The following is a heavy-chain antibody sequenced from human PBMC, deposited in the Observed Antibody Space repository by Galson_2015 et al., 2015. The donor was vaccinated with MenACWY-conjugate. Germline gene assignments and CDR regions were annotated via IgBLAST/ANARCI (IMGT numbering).Heavy chain of an antibody. CDR2: INVDGSEE. Sequence: SLRLSCAASGFTFNNYWMTRVRQAPGKGLEWVANINVDGSEENYMDSVRGRFTISRDNAKNSLFLQVNTLRAEDTAVYYCARGTLAVAGTDYWGQGTLVTVSS. CDR1: GFTFNNYW. CDR3: ARGTLAVAGTDY. V-gene: IGHV3-7*01. J-gene: IGHJ4*02. D-gene: IGHD6-19*01.